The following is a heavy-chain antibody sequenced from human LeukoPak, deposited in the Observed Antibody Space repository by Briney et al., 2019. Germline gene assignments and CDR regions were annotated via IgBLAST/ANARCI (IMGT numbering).Heavy chain of an antibody. V-gene: IGHV3-23*01. CDR2: ISGSGGST. D-gene: IGHD3-10*01. Sequence: GGSLRLSCAASGFTFSSYAMSWVRQAPGKGLEWVSAISGSGGSTYYADSVKGRFTISRDNSKNTLYLQMNSLRAEDTAVYYCAKDTYYCGSGSPLWDYWGQGTLVTVSS. CDR3: AKDTYYCGSGSPLWDY. J-gene: IGHJ4*02. CDR1: GFTFSSYA.